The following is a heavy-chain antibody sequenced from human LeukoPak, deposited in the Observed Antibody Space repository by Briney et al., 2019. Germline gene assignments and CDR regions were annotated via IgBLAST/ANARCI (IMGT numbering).Heavy chain of an antibody. D-gene: IGHD3-10*01. Sequence: LSLTCTVSGDSISSGDYYWSWVRQAPGKGLEWVAVISYDGSNKYYADSVKGRFTISRDNSKNTLYLQMNSLRAEDTAVYYCAKFQDRRRIGSGTYYNGIHFDYWGQGTLVTVSS. CDR1: GDSISSG. J-gene: IGHJ4*02. CDR3: AKFQDRRRIGSGTYYNGIHFDY. V-gene: IGHV3-30*18. CDR2: ISYDGSNK.